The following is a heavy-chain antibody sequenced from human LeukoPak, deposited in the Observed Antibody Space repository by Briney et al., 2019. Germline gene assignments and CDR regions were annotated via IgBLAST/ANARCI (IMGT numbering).Heavy chain of an antibody. J-gene: IGHJ4*02. CDR2: ISESGGST. Sequence: GGSLRLSCAASGFTFSSYGMSWVRQAQGKGLEWVSAISESGGSTFYADSVKGRFTISRDNSKNTLYLQMNSLRAEDTAVYYCARGDENSSGYYYYFDYWGQGTLVTVSS. CDR3: ARGDENSSGYYYYFDY. D-gene: IGHD3-22*01. V-gene: IGHV3-23*01. CDR1: GFTFSSYG.